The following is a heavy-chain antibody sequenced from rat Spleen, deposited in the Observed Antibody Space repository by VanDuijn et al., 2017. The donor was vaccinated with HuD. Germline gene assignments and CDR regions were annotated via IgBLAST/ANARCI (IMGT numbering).Heavy chain of an antibody. J-gene: IGHJ3*01. Sequence: EVQLVESGGGLVQPGRSLKLSCAASGFTFSNYGIHWIRQAPTKGLEWVASISPSGGTTYYRDSVKGRFTISRDNAKSTLYLQMDSLRSEDTATYYCTTEDGSWFAYWGQGTLVTVSS. D-gene: IGHD1-12*02. CDR2: ISPSGGTT. CDR3: TTEDGSWFAY. CDR1: GFTFSNYG. V-gene: IGHV5-19*01.